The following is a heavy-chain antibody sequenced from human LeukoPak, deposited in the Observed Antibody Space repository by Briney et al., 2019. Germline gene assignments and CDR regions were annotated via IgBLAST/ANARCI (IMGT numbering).Heavy chain of an antibody. V-gene: IGHV3-74*01. Sequence: PGGSLRLSRAASGFTFSSYWMHWVRQAPGKGLVWVSRINSDGSSTSYADSVKGRFTISRDNSKNTLDLQMNSLRAEDTAIYYCAKTVVVITFRFDSWGQGSLVTVSS. J-gene: IGHJ4*02. D-gene: IGHD2-21*01. CDR3: AKTVVVITFRFDS. CDR1: GFTFSSYW. CDR2: INSDGSST.